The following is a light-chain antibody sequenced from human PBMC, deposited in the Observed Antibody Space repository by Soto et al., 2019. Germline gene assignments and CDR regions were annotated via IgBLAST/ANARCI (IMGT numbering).Light chain of an antibody. V-gene: IGKV3-15*01. CDR1: QSVSSN. Sequence: EIVMTQSPATLSVSPGERATLSCRASQSVSSNLAWYQQKPGQAPRLLIYGASTRATGIPARFSGSGSGTEFTLTISSLQSEDFAVYYCQQYNNWPPGTFGGGTKVELK. CDR2: GAS. CDR3: QQYNNWPPGT. J-gene: IGKJ4*01.